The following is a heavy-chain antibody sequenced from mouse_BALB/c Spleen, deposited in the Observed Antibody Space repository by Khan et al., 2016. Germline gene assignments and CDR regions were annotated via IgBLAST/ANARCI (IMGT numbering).Heavy chain of an antibody. D-gene: IGHD2-3*01. V-gene: IGHV2-6*02. CDR3: ARRDDGGGAMDY. CDR2: IWSDGST. J-gene: IGHJ4*01. CDR1: GFSLTSYG. Sequence: QVQLKESGPGLVAPSQSLSITCTVSGFSLTSYGVHWVRQPPGKGLEWLVVIWSDGSTTYNSALKSRLSISKANSKSQVFLKMNSLQTDDTVMYXCARRDDGGGAMDYWGQGTSVTVSS.